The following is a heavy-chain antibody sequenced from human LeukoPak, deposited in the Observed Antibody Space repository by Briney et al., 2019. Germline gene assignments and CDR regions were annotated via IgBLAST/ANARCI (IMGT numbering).Heavy chain of an antibody. J-gene: IGHJ2*01. D-gene: IGHD1-26*01. CDR1: GFTFRNFW. Sequence: GGSLRLSCAASGFTFRNFWMHWVRQVPGKGLVWVSRINSDGSRTSYADSVKGRFTISRDNAKNSLYLQMNSLRAEDTAVYYCAREVFDSGYWYFDLWGRGTLVTVSS. V-gene: IGHV3-74*01. CDR3: AREVFDSGYWYFDL. CDR2: INSDGSRT.